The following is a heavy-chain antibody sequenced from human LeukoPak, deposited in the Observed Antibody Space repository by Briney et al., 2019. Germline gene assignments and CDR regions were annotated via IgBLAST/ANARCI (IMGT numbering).Heavy chain of an antibody. Sequence: GGSLRLSCAASGFTFSSYAMSWVRQAPGKGLEWVSGIGGSGGSTYFADSVRGRFTISRDNSKNTLYLQMNSLRAEDTAVYYCAKTRGRIVGADFDYWGQGTLVSVSS. J-gene: IGHJ4*02. CDR3: AKTRGRIVGADFDY. CDR1: GFTFSSYA. CDR2: IGGSGGST. V-gene: IGHV3-23*01. D-gene: IGHD1-26*01.